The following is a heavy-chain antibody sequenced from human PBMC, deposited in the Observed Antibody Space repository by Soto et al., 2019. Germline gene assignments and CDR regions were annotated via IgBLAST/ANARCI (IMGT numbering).Heavy chain of an antibody. CDR3: ARARYQLLHPYYYGMDV. J-gene: IGHJ6*02. Sequence: QVQLQESGPGLVKPSETLSLTCTVSVGSISSYYWGWIRQSPGKGLEWIGYIHYSGSTKSNPSLKSRVTISVDTSRNQVSLKLSSVTAADSAVYFCARARYQLLHPYYYGMDVWGQGTTVTVSS. CDR2: IHYSGST. CDR1: VGSISSYY. V-gene: IGHV4-59*01. D-gene: IGHD2-2*01.